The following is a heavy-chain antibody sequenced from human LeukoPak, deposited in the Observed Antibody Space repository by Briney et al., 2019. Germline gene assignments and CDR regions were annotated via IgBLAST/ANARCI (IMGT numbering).Heavy chain of an antibody. CDR2: IYPGDSDT. CDR1: GYSFTSYW. Sequence: GESLKISCKGSGYSFTSYWIGWVRPMPGKGLEWMGIIYPGDSDTRYSPSFQGQVTISADKSISTAYLQWSSLKASDTAMYYCARQYCSGGSCYEDYFDYWGQGTLVTVSS. CDR3: ARQYCSGGSCYEDYFDY. D-gene: IGHD2-15*01. J-gene: IGHJ4*02. V-gene: IGHV5-51*01.